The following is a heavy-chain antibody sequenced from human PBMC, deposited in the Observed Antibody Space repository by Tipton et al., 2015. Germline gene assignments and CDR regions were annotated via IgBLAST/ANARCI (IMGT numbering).Heavy chain of an antibody. J-gene: IGHJ4*02. Sequence: TLSLTCAVSGDSISSTNWWSWVRQPPGKGLEWIGEIYHSGSTNYNPSLKSRVTMSVDTSKNQFSLKLSSVTAADTAVYYCAREVWYNDSTGYDYWGQGTLVTVSS. D-gene: IGHD3-22*01. V-gene: IGHV4-4*02. CDR3: AREVWYNDSTGYDY. CDR1: GDSISSTNW. CDR2: IYHSGST.